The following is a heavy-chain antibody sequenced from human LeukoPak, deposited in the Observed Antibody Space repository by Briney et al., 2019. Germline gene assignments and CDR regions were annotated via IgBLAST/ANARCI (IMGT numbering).Heavy chain of an antibody. CDR3: ATSILCNWGFDY. CDR1: GYSFTAYY. D-gene: IGHD7-27*01. CDR2: INPNSGGT. Sequence: ASVKVSCKASGYSFTAYYMHWVRQAPGQGPEWMGRINPNSGGTNYAQKFQGRVTMTRDTSISTAYMELSRLRSDDTAVYYCATSILCNWGFDYWGQGALVTVSS. V-gene: IGHV1-2*06. J-gene: IGHJ4*02.